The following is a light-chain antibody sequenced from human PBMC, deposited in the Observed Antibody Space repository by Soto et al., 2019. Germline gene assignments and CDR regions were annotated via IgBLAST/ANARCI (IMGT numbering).Light chain of an antibody. CDR1: SSNIGKNA. Sequence: QAVVTQPPSVSEAPRQRVTISCSGNSSNIGKNAVNWYQHLPGKAPKLLIYYDDLLPSGVSDRFSGSKSGTSASLAISGLQSDDEGDYYCAAWDDSLSAWVFGGGTKLTVL. CDR2: YDD. J-gene: IGLJ3*02. CDR3: AAWDDSLSAWV. V-gene: IGLV1-36*01.